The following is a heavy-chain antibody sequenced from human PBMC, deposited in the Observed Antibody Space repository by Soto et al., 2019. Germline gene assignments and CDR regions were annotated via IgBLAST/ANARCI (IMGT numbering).Heavy chain of an antibody. CDR2: ISSSSSYI. CDR3: ARPLTGYYYYYGMDV. Sequence: PGGSLRLSCAASGFTFSSYSMNWFRQAPGKGLEWVSSISSSSSYIYYADSVKGRFTISRDNAKNSLYLQMNSLRAEDTAVYYCARPLTGYYYYYGMDVWGQGTTVTVSS. CDR1: GFTFSSYS. J-gene: IGHJ6*02. V-gene: IGHV3-21*01.